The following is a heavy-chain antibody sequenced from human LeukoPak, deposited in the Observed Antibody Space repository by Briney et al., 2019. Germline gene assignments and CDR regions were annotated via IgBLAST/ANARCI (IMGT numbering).Heavy chain of an antibody. CDR2: ISGSGGST. V-gene: IGHV3-23*01. D-gene: IGHD2-2*02. Sequence: GGSLGLSCTASGFTYSSYAISWVRQAPGKGLEWVSAISGSGGSTYYADSVKGRFTISRDNSKNTLYLQMNSLRAEDTAVYYCAKRYCSSTSCYTDHAPQHDAFDIWGQGTMVTVSS. CDR1: GFTYSSYA. J-gene: IGHJ3*02. CDR3: AKRYCSSTSCYTDHAPQHDAFDI.